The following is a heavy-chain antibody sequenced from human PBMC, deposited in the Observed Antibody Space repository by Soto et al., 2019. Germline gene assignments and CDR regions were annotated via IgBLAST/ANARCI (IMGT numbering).Heavy chain of an antibody. Sequence: GVSLRLSCAASGLTFDDYAMNWVRQAPGKGLEWVSGISWNSERIGYADSVKGRFTISRDNAKNSLYLQMNSLRPEDTALYYCTKDKISAGLYYYYMDVWGKGTTVTVSS. CDR1: GLTFDDYA. CDR2: ISWNSERI. CDR3: TKDKISAGLYYYYMDV. J-gene: IGHJ6*03. V-gene: IGHV3-9*01.